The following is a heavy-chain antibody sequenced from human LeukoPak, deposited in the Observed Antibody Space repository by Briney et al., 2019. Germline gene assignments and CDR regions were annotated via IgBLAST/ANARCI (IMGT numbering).Heavy chain of an antibody. CDR1: GYTFTGYY. CDR3: ARGYFRSRYFDWLLTY. V-gene: IGHV1-2*02. J-gene: IGHJ4*02. D-gene: IGHD3-9*01. CDR2: INPNSGGT. Sequence: GASVKASCKASGYTFTGYYMHWVRQAPGQGLEWMGWINPNSGGTNYAQKFQGRVTMTRDTSISTAYMELGRLRSDDTAVYYCARGYFRSRYFDWLLTYWGQGTLVTVSS.